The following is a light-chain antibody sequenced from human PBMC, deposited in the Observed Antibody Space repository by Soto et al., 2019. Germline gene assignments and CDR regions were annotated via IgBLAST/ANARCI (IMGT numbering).Light chain of an antibody. V-gene: IGLV1-40*01. CDR1: SSNIGAGYD. CDR3: QSYDSSLSAWV. Sequence: QSVLTQPPSVSGAPGQRVTISCTGSSSNIGAGYDVKWYQQLPGTAPKLLIYGNSHRPSGVPDRFSGSKSGTSASLAITGLQAEDEADYYCQSYDSSLSAWVFGGGTKLTVL. CDR2: GNS. J-gene: IGLJ3*02.